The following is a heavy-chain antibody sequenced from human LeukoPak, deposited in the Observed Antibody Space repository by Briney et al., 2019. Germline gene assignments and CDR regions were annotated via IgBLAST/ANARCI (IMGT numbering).Heavy chain of an antibody. CDR3: ARSGYSSGWGLDY. CDR2: IYPGDSDT. Sequence: GESLKISCKGSGYSFTSYWIGWVRQMPGKGLEWTGIIYPGDSDTRYSPSFQGQVTISADKSISTAYLQWSSLKASDTAMYYCARSGYSSGWGLDYWGQGTLVTVSS. CDR1: GYSFTSYW. D-gene: IGHD6-19*01. J-gene: IGHJ4*02. V-gene: IGHV5-51*01.